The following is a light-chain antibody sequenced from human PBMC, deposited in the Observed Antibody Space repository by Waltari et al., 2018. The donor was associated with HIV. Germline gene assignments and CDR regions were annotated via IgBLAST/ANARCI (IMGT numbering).Light chain of an antibody. CDR2: KNN. CDR1: CPHLAGRNY. Sequence: QSVLTQSPSASGPPGPRVLLPCSGICPHLAGRNYVYWYQLLPGTAPHLLIYKNNQRPSGVPDRFSGSKSGTSASLAISGLRSEDEADYYCAAWDDSLNGVVFGGGTKLTVL. J-gene: IGLJ2*01. CDR3: AAWDDSLNGVV. V-gene: IGLV1-47*01.